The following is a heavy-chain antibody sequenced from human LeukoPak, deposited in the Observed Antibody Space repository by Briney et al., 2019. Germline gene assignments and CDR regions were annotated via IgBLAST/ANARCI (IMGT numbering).Heavy chain of an antibody. V-gene: IGHV7-4-1*02. J-gene: IGHJ2*01. CDR3: AREWSIAVAGDWYFDL. CDR1: GYTFTSYA. D-gene: IGHD6-19*01. Sequence: ASVKVSCKASGYTFTSYAMNWVRQAPGQGLEWMGWINANTGNPTYAQGFTGRFVFSLDTSVSTAYLQISSLKAEDTAVYYCAREWSIAVAGDWYFDLWGRGTLVTVSS. CDR2: INANTGNP.